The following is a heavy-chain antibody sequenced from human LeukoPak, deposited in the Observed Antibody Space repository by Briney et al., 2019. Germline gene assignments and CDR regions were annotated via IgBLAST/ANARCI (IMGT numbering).Heavy chain of an antibody. V-gene: IGHV3-30*03. CDR1: GFTFSRFG. CDR3: ATSLRPGGGNSFLLDY. D-gene: IGHD4-23*01. Sequence: GGSLRLSCTASGFTFSRFGMHWVRQAPGKGLEWVAVISYDGSTKYYADSVKGRFTISRDNSKNTLYLQMNSLTVHDTAVYYCATSLRPGGGNSFLLDYWGQGILVTVSS. J-gene: IGHJ4*02. CDR2: ISYDGSTK.